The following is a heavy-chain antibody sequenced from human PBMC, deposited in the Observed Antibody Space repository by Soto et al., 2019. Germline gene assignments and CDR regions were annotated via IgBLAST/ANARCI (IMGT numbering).Heavy chain of an antibody. CDR3: TPGSVEGV. CDR2: IKTNTDGGTT. Sequence: EVQLVESGGGFIYPGGSLRLSCAASGLTISNAWMNWVRQAPGKGLEWVGRIKTNTDGGTTDYAAAVKGRVTVSREDSKNTSYLQMNSLRTEDTAVYYGTPGSVEGVWGQGTTVTVS. V-gene: IGHV3-15*07. CDR1: GLTISNAW. J-gene: IGHJ6*02. D-gene: IGHD2-15*01.